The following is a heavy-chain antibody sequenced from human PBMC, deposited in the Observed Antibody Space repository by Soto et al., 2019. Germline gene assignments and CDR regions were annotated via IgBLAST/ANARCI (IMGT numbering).Heavy chain of an antibody. V-gene: IGHV3-30*18. J-gene: IGHJ4*02. D-gene: IGHD3-10*01. CDR1: GFPFSSYG. CDR3: AKEARTYYYGSGSSNFDY. CDR2: ISYDGSNK. Sequence: GGSLRLSCLASGFPFSSYGMHWVRQAPGKGLEWVAVISYDGSNKYYADSVKGRFTISRDNSKNTLYLQMNSLRAEDTAVYYCAKEARTYYYGSGSSNFDYWGQGTLVTVSS.